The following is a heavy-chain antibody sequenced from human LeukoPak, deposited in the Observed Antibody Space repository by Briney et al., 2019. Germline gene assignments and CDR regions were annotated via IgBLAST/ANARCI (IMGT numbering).Heavy chain of an antibody. CDR2: ISSSSSYI. CDR3: ARLFGGELGKYYLAY. CDR1: GFTFSSYA. J-gene: IGHJ4*02. Sequence: GGSLRLSSAASGFTFSSYAMGWVRQAPGKGLEWVSSISSSSSYIYYADSVKGRFTISRVDAKNSLYLQMNRLTAEDTAVYYCARLFGGELGKYYLAYWGQGPLVTVSS. D-gene: IGHD3-10*01. V-gene: IGHV3-21*01.